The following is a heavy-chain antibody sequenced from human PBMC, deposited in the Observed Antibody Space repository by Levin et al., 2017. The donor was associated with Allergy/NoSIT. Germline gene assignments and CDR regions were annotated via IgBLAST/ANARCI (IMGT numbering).Heavy chain of an antibody. J-gene: IGHJ5*02. CDR3: STSDTAMVTGWFDP. D-gene: IGHD5-18*01. V-gene: IGHV3-30*04. Sequence: GESLKISCAASGFTFSSYAMHWVRQAPGKGLEWVAVISYDGSNKYYADSVKGRFTISRDNSKNTLYLQMNSLRAEDTAVYYCSTSDTAMVTGWFDPWGQGTLVTVSS. CDR2: ISYDGSNK. CDR1: GFTFSSYA.